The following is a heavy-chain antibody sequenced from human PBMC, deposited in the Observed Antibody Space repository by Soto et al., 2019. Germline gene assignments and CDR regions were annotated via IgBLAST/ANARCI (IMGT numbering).Heavy chain of an antibody. D-gene: IGHD3-16*01. CDR2: ISSSSSYI. J-gene: IGHJ3*02. CDR1: GFTFSSYS. V-gene: IGHV3-21*01. CDR3: ARGAVERGRGGAFDI. Sequence: GGSLRLSCAASGFTFSSYSMNWVRQAPGKGLEWVSSISSSSSYIYYADSVKGRFTISRDNAKNSLYLQMNSLRAEDTAVYYCARGAVERGRGGAFDIWGQGAMVTVSS.